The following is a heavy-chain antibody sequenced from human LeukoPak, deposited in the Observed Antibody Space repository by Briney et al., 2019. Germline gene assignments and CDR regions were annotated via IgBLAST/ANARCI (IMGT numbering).Heavy chain of an antibody. D-gene: IGHD5-12*01. CDR3: ARSGYGANYYYGMDV. CDR2: IYSGVST. CDR1: GFTVSNNY. V-gene: IGHV3-53*04. Sequence: PGGSLRLSCAASGFTVSNNYMSWVRQAPGKGLEWVSVIYSGVSTDYAGSVKGRFSISRHNSKNTLYLQMNNLRTEDTAVYYCARSGYGANYYYGMDVWGQGTTVTVFS. J-gene: IGHJ6*02.